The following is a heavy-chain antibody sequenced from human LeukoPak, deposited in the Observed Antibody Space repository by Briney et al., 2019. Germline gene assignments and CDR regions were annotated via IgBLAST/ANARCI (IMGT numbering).Heavy chain of an antibody. CDR3: AREQQQLVRTDYYYYYMDV. CDR1: GYTFTGYY. CDR2: INPNSGGT. Sequence: ASVKVSCRASGYTFTGYYMHWVRQAPGQGLEWMGWINPNSGGTNYAQKFQGRVPMTRDTSISTAYMEMSRLRSDDTAVYYCAREQQQLVRTDYYYYYMDVWGKGTTVTVSS. D-gene: IGHD6-13*01. J-gene: IGHJ6*03. V-gene: IGHV1-2*02.